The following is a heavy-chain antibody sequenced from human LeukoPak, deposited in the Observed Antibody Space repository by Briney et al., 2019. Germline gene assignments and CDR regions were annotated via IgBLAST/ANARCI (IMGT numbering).Heavy chain of an antibody. CDR2: IANDGRDK. Sequence: EGSLRLSCAASGFTFSDYAMHWVRQAPGKGLEWVTVIANDGRDKKYADSVRGRFTISRDNSKNTVYLQMDSLRVEDMAVYYCAKDSKITSADYYFDYWGLGTLVTVSS. D-gene: IGHD6-13*01. CDR1: GFTFSDYA. V-gene: IGHV3-30*04. J-gene: IGHJ4*02. CDR3: AKDSKITSADYYFDY.